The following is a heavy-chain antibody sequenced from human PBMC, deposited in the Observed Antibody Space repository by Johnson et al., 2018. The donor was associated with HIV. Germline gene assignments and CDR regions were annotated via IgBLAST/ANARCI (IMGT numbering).Heavy chain of an antibody. Sequence: QVQLVESGGGVVQPGRSLRLSCAASGFTFSNYGMHWVRQAPGKGLEWVAFIRFDGSNKYYADSVKGRFTISRDNSKNTLYLQMNSLRAEETAVFYCAKVGHCRGDCNFEVLEDLFDSWGQGTMVTVSS. V-gene: IGHV3-30*02. CDR2: IRFDGSNK. CDR1: GFTFSNYG. CDR3: AKVGHCRGDCNFEVLEDLFDS. D-gene: IGHD2-21*02. J-gene: IGHJ3*02.